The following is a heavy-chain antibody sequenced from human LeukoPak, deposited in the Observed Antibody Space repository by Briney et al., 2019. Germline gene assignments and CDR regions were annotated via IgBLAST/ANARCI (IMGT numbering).Heavy chain of an antibody. Sequence: GGSLRLSCAASGFTFSSYTMNWVRQAPGKGLEWVSYISSSSSTIYYADSVKGRFTISRDNAKNSLFLQMNSLRAADTAVYYCARDIRGGGLNFDSWGQGTLVTVSS. J-gene: IGHJ4*02. CDR1: GFTFSSYT. CDR2: ISSSSSTI. CDR3: ARDIRGGGLNFDS. V-gene: IGHV3-48*04. D-gene: IGHD3-10*01.